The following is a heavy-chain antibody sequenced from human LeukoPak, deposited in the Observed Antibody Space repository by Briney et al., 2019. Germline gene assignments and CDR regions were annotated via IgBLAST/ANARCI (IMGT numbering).Heavy chain of an antibody. Sequence: GGSLRLSCAASGFSFSTYTMNWVRQAPGKGLEWVANIKYDGDEEYYVDSVKGRFTISRDNAKNSLYLQLNSLRVEDTAVYYCKSGGAAPGSFDNWGQGTLVTVSP. J-gene: IGHJ4*02. CDR1: GFSFSTYT. D-gene: IGHD6-13*01. V-gene: IGHV3-7*01. CDR2: IKYDGDEE. CDR3: KSGGAAPGSFDN.